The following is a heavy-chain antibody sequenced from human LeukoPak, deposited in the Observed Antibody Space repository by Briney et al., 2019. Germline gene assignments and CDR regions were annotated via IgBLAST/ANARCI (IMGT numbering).Heavy chain of an antibody. CDR3: AKDRSSGGGMDV. V-gene: IGHV3-30*18. D-gene: IGHD6-19*01. CDR2: ISYDGSNK. CDR1: GFTFSSYG. J-gene: IGHJ6*02. Sequence: PGRSLRLSCAASGFTFSSYGMHWVRQAPGKGLEWVAVISYDGSNKYYADSVKGRFTISRDNSKNTLYLQMNSLRAGDTAVYYCAKDRSSGGGMDVWGQGTTVTVSS.